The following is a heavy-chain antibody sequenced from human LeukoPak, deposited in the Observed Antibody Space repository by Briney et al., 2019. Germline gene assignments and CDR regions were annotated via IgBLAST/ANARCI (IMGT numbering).Heavy chain of an antibody. CDR1: GYTFTSYY. CDR2: INPNSGGT. V-gene: IGHV1-2*02. Sequence: ASVKVSCKASGYTFTSYYMHWVRQAPGQGLEWMGWINPNSGGTNYAQKFQGRVTMTRDTSISTAYMEPSSLRSEDTAVYYCARDLSPGGSGQPQHYWGQGTLVTVSS. D-gene: IGHD3-10*01. J-gene: IGHJ4*02. CDR3: ARDLSPGGSGQPQHY.